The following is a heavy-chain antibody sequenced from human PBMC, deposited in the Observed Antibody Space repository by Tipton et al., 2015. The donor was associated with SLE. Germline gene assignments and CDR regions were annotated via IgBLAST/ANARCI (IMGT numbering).Heavy chain of an antibody. V-gene: IGHV1-2*02. J-gene: IGHJ3*02. CDR3: ARVLTRDPGDI. CDR1: GYTFTGYY. Sequence: QVQLVQSGAEVKKPGASVKVSCKASGYTFTGYYMHWVRQAPGQGLEWMGCINPNSGGTNYAQKFKGRVTMTRDTSISTAYMELSSLRSDDMSVYYCARVLTRDPGDIWAQGTMFAGSA. D-gene: IGHD7-27*01. CDR2: INPNSGGT.